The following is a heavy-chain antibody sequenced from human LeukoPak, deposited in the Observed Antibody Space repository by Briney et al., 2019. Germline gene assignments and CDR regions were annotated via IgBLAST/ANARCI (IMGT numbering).Heavy chain of an antibody. CDR3: ARLVQYYDFWSGYYPVYYFDY. V-gene: IGHV4-39*07. J-gene: IGHJ4*02. Sequence: SETLSLTCTVSGGSISSSSYYWGWIRQPPGKGPEWIGSIYYSGSTYYNPSLKSRVTISVDTSKNQFSLKLSSVTAADTAVYYCARLVQYYDFWSGYYPVYYFDYWGQGTLVTVSS. CDR2: IYYSGST. D-gene: IGHD3-3*01. CDR1: GGSISSSSYY.